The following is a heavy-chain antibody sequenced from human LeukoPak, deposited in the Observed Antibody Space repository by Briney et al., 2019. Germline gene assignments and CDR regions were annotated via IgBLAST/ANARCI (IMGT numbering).Heavy chain of an antibody. J-gene: IGHJ4*02. Sequence: GGSLRLSCAAPGFTFDDYGMSWVRQAPGKGLEWVSGINWNGGSTGYADSVKGRFTISRDNAKNSLYLQMNSLRAEDTALYYCARENTVVPAARDFDYWGQGTLVTVSS. CDR1: GFTFDDYG. D-gene: IGHD2-2*01. V-gene: IGHV3-20*04. CDR3: ARENTVVPAARDFDY. CDR2: INWNGGST.